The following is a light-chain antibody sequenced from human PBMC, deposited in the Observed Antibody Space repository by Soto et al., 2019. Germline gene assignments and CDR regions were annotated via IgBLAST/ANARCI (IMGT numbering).Light chain of an antibody. CDR3: QQYNNWPPLT. V-gene: IGKV3-15*01. J-gene: IGKJ4*01. Sequence: EIVMTQSPATLSVSPGERATLSCRASQSVRRNLAWYQQKPGQAPRLLIYGASTRATGIPARFSGSGSGTEVTLTISSLQSEDFAVYYCQQYNNWPPLTFGGGTKVEIK. CDR1: QSVRRN. CDR2: GAS.